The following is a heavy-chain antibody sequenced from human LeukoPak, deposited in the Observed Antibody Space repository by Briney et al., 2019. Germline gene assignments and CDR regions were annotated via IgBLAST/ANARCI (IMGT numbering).Heavy chain of an antibody. D-gene: IGHD2-15*01. CDR1: EGIFSSYA. Sequence: SVKVSCKASEGIFSSYAISWVRQAPGQGLEWMGGIIPIFGTANYAQKFKGRVTITADESTSTAYMELSSLRSEDTAVYYRGSVVAAPGGYYYGMDVWGKGTTVTVSS. V-gene: IGHV1-69*13. J-gene: IGHJ6*04. CDR3: GSVVAAPGGYYYGMDV. CDR2: IIPIFGTA.